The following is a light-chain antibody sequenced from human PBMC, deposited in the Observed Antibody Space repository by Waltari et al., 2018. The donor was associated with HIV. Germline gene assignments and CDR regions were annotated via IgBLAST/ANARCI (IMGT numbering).Light chain of an antibody. CDR1: SSNIGRNT. CDR2: SNN. CDR3: ALWDDSLNGVL. Sequence: QSELSQPPSASGTPGQRVAISCSGSSSNIGRNTVNWYQQLPGTAPKLLIYSNNQRPSGVPDRFSGSKSGTAASLAITGRQSEDEAEYYCALWDDSLNGVLFGGGTKLTVL. V-gene: IGLV1-44*01. J-gene: IGLJ2*01.